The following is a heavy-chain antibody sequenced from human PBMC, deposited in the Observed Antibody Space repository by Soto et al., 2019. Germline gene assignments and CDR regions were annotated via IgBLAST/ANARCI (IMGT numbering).Heavy chain of an antibody. V-gene: IGHV3-48*01. D-gene: IGHD6-25*01. CDR1: GFTFSSYS. CDR3: ARGGPSPPDP. Sequence: EVQLVESGGGLVQPGGSLRLSFAASGFTFSSYSMNWVRQAPGKGLEWVSYISSSSSTIYYADSVKGRFTISRDNAKNSLYLQMNSLRAEDTAVYYCARGGPSPPDPWGQGTLVTVSS. CDR2: ISSSSSTI. J-gene: IGHJ5*02.